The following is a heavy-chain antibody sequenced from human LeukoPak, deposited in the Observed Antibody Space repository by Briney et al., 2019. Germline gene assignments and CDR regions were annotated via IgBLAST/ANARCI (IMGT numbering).Heavy chain of an antibody. Sequence: GGSLGLSCAASGFTFSSYAMSWVRQAPGKGLEWVSAISGSGGSTYYADSVKGRFTISRDNSKNTLYLQMNSLRAEDTAVYYCAKSLYYYGSGSRYYYGMDVWGQGTTVTVSS. CDR1: GFTFSSYA. CDR2: ISGSGGST. J-gene: IGHJ6*02. D-gene: IGHD3-10*01. V-gene: IGHV3-23*01. CDR3: AKSLYYYGSGSRYYYGMDV.